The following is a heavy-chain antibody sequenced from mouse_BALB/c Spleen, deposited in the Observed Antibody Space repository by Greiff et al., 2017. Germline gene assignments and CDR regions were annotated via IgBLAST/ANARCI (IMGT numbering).Heavy chain of an antibody. J-gene: IGHJ4*01. CDR2: ISSGGSYT. CDR1: GFTFSSYT. Sequence: DVKLVESGGGLVKPGGSLKLSCAASGFTFSSYTMSWVRQTPEKRLEWVATISSGGSYTYYPDSVKGRFTISRDNAKNTLYLQMSSLKSEDTAMYYCTRFATVDYYAMDYWGQGTSVTVSS. V-gene: IGHV5-6-4*01. CDR3: TRFATVDYYAMDY. D-gene: IGHD1-1*01.